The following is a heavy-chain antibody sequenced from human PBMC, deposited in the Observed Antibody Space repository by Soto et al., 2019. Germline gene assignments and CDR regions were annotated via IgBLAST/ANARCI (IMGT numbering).Heavy chain of an antibody. CDR1: GFTFSSYA. CDR2: ISGSGGST. Sequence: GGSLRLSXAASGFTFSSYAMSWVRQAPGKGLEWVSAISGSGGSTYYADSVKGRFTISRDNSKNTLYLQMNSLRAEDTAVYYCAKDLGYSSSWYYFDYWGQGTLVTVSS. D-gene: IGHD6-13*01. V-gene: IGHV3-23*01. CDR3: AKDLGYSSSWYYFDY. J-gene: IGHJ4*02.